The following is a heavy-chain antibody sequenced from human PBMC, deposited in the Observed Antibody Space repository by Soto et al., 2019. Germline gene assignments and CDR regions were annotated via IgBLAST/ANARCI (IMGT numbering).Heavy chain of an antibody. Sequence: SVKVSCKASGGTFSSYAISWVRQAPGQGLEWMGGIIPIFGTANYAQKFQGRVTITADESTSTAYMELSSLRSEDTAVYYCATNPSVPNDYSNPWGQGTLVTVSS. CDR1: GGTFSSYA. V-gene: IGHV1-69*13. CDR3: ATNPSVPNDYSNP. D-gene: IGHD4-4*01. J-gene: IGHJ5*02. CDR2: IIPIFGTA.